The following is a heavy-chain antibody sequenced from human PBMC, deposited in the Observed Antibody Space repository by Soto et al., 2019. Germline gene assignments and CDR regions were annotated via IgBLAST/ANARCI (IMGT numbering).Heavy chain of an antibody. D-gene: IGHD5-18*01. Sequence: EVQLVESGGGWVQPGGSLRLSCAASGFSFSNYDMHWVRQATGKGLEWVSAIGIAGNTYYADSVKGRLTISRENDKNSLYLQMNSLRAEDTAVYYCARGGSVGYRYPYGLDVWGQGTTVTVSS. CDR1: GFSFSNYD. J-gene: IGHJ6*02. CDR2: IGIAGNT. V-gene: IGHV3-13*01. CDR3: ARGGSVGYRYPYGLDV.